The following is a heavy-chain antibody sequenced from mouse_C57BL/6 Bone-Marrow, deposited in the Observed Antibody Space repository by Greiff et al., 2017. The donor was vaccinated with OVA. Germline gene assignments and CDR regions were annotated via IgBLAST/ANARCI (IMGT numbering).Heavy chain of an antibody. CDR3: ARNPHLPFYAMDY. D-gene: IGHD2-1*01. V-gene: IGHV1-26*01. J-gene: IGHJ4*01. Sequence: EVQLQQSGPELVKPGASVKISCKASGYTFTDYYMNWVKQSHGKSLEWIGDINPNNGGTSYNQKFKGKATLTVDKSSSTAYMELRSLTSEDSAVYYCARNPHLPFYAMDYWGQGTSVTVSS. CDR1: GYTFTDYY. CDR2: INPNNGGT.